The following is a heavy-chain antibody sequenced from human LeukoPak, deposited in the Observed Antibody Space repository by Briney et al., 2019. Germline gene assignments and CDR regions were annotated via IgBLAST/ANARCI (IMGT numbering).Heavy chain of an antibody. CDR3: ARDLAWGTDLMGPTDDWLDP. D-gene: IGHD1-26*01. CDR2: ISNYNGNT. CDR1: GYTFLSYG. V-gene: IGHV1-18*01. J-gene: IGHJ5*02. Sequence: ASVRVSCKASGYTFLSYGFSWVRRAPGQGLEWMGWISNYNGNTNYAPNFHGRLTMTIDTSTTTSYMELRSLRSDDTAVYYCARDLAWGTDLMGPTDDWLDPWGQGTLVTV.